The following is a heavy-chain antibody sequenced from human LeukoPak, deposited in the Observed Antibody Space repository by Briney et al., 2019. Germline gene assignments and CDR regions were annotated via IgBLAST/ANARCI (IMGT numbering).Heavy chain of an antibody. J-gene: IGHJ4*02. CDR3: AKGKPYSSGWYGRYFDY. V-gene: IGHV3-7*03. CDR2: LNPDGTKP. Sequence: GGSLRLSCAASGLIFRGSWMNWVRQAPGKGLEWVATLNPDGTKPGVTESLRDRFIISRDDAENSLYLHMHSLRAEDTAVYYCAKGKPYSSGWYGRYFDYWGQGTLVTVSS. D-gene: IGHD6-19*01. CDR1: GLIFRGSW.